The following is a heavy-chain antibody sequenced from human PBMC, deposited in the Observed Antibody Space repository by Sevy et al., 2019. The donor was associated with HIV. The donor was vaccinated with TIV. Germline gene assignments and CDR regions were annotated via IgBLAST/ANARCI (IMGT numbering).Heavy chain of an antibody. Sequence: SETLSLTCTVSGGSISSSSYYWGWIRQPPGKGLEWIGSIYYSGSTYYNPSLKSRVTISVDTSKNQFSLKLSSVTAADTAVYYCAREPYYDFWWPTVEDVWGQGTTVTVSS. D-gene: IGHD3-3*01. CDR1: GGSISSSSYY. V-gene: IGHV4-39*02. CDR2: IYYSGST. J-gene: IGHJ6*02. CDR3: AREPYYDFWWPTVEDV.